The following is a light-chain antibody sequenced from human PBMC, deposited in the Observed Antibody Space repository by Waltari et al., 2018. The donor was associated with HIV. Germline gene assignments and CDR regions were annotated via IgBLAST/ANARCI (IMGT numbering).Light chain of an antibody. CDR1: QSLAHTSNNKSY. J-gene: IGKJ1*01. Sequence: DIVMTQSPDSLAVSLGERATVNCKSSQSLAHTSNNKSYLAWYQKKPGQPPQLLLYWASTRQSGVPDRFSGSGSGTDFTLTISSLQTEDAADYFCHQYYTSPRTFGQGTKVEIK. CDR3: HQYYTSPRT. V-gene: IGKV4-1*01. CDR2: WAS.